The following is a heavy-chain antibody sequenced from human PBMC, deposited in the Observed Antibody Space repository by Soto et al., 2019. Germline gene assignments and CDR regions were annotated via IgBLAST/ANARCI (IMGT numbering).Heavy chain of an antibody. J-gene: IGHJ6*03. Sequence: GASVKVSCKASGYTFTSYGISWVRQAPGQGLEWIGWISAYNGNTNYAQKLQGRVTMTTDTSTSTAYMELRSLRSDDTAVYYCARDQVVAGYYYYYMDVWGKGTTVTVSS. V-gene: IGHV1-18*01. CDR1: GYTFTSYG. CDR2: ISAYNGNT. CDR3: ARDQVVAGYYYYYMDV. D-gene: IGHD6-19*01.